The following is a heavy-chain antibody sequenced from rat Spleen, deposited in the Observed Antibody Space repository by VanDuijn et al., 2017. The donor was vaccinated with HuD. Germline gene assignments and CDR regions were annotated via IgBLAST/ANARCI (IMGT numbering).Heavy chain of an antibody. CDR3: AGQYYGYTD. J-gene: IGHJ3*01. CDR2: ITNFAGRT. Sequence: EVQLVESGGGLVQPGRSLKLSCVASGFTFNNYWMTWIRQSPGKGLEWVASITNFAGRTHYPDSVKGRFTISRDIAKSTLFLQMNSLKSEDTASYFCAGQYYGYTDWGQGTLVTVSS. V-gene: IGHV5-31*01. D-gene: IGHD1-6*01. CDR1: GFTFNNYW.